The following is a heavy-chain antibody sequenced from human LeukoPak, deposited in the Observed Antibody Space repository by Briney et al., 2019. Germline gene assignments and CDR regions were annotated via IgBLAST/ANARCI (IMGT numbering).Heavy chain of an antibody. V-gene: IGHV4-30-2*01. CDR2: IYHSGST. Sequence: SQTLSLTCTVSGGSISSGGYYWSWIRQPPGKGLEWIGYIYHSGSTYYNPSLKSRVTISVDRSKNQFSLKLSSVTAADTAVYYCARGGQGDIVVVPAAPMFDYWGQGTLVTVSS. CDR3: ARGGQGDIVVVPAAPMFDY. CDR1: GGSISSGGYY. J-gene: IGHJ4*02. D-gene: IGHD2-2*01.